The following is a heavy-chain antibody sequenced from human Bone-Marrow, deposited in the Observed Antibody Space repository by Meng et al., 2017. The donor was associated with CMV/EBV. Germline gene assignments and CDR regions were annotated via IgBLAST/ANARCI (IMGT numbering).Heavy chain of an antibody. CDR1: GGTFSSYA. Sequence: SVKVSCKASGGTFSSYAISWVRQAPGQGLEWMGGIIPILGIANYAQKFQGRVTITADKSTSTAYMELRSLKSDDTAVYCCARGQGQLGGTQFANWGQGHRVTCFS. CDR2: IIPILGIA. D-gene: IGHD6-6*01. V-gene: IGHV1-69*10. CDR3: ARGQGQLGGTQFAN. J-gene: IGHJ4*01.